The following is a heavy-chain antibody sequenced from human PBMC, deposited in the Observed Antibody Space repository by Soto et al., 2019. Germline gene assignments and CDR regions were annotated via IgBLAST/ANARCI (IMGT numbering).Heavy chain of an antibody. CDR2: IWYGGSDK. J-gene: IGHJ4*02. CDR1: GFTFSNYG. Sequence: GGSLRLSCAASGFTFSNYGMHWVRQAPGKGLEWVAVIWYGGSDKYYANSVKGRFTISRDNSKNTLYLQMNSLRAEDTAVYYCARDNYGGNSRFDYWGQGTLVTVSS. V-gene: IGHV3-33*01. D-gene: IGHD4-17*01. CDR3: ARDNYGGNSRFDY.